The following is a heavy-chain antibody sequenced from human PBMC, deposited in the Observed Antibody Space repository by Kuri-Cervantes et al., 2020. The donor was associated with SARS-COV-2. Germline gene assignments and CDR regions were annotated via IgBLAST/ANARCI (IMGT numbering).Heavy chain of an antibody. CDR2: INHSGST. D-gene: IGHD2-2*01. Sequence: GSLRLSCAVYGGSFSGYYWSWIRQSPGKGLEWIGEINHSGSTNYNPSLSSRVTISVDMSKNQFSLRLSSVTAADTAMYYCARGREGVVPATILGLGYFLYFSMDVWGKGTSVT. CDR1: GGSFSGYY. CDR3: ARGREGVVPATILGLGYFLYFSMDV. V-gene: IGHV4-34*01. J-gene: IGHJ6*03.